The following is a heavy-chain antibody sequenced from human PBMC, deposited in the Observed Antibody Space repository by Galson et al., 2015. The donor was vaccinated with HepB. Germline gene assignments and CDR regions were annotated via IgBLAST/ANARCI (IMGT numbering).Heavy chain of an antibody. CDR1: GFTFGDYA. CDR2: IRSKAYGGTT. D-gene: IGHD5-24*01. J-gene: IGHJ4*02. CDR3: TRTQVGDGYNYFDY. Sequence: SLRLSCAASGFTFGDYAMSWFRQAPGKGLEWVGFIRSKAYGGTTEYAASVKGRFTISRDDSKSIAYLQMNSLKTEDTAVYYCTRTQVGDGYNYFDYWGQGTLVTVSS. V-gene: IGHV3-49*03.